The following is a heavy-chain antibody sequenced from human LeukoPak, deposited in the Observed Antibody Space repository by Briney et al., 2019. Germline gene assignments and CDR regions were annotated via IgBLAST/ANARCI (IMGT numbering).Heavy chain of an antibody. CDR1: GDSVSSNTPA. CDR2: TYYRSKWYN. D-gene: IGHD6-13*01. Sequence: SQTLSLTCAISGDSVSSNTPAWNWIRQSPSRGLEWLGRTYYRSKWYNDYAVSVRSRITINPDTAKNQFSLQLNSVTPEYTAVYYCARQQRGAFEYWGQGTLVTVSS. CDR3: ARQQRGAFEY. J-gene: IGHJ4*02. V-gene: IGHV6-1*01.